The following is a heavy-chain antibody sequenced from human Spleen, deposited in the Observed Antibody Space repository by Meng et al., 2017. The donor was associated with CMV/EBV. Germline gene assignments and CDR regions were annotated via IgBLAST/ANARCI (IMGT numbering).Heavy chain of an antibody. V-gene: IGHV4-39*07. CDR2: VYYSGST. CDR1: GDSISSSPYY. J-gene: IGHJ5*02. D-gene: IGHD6-6*01. Sequence: SETLSLTCTVFGDSISSSPYYWGWIRQPPGKGLEWIGSVYYSGSTYNNPSLKSRVTISVDTAKNQFSLRLNSVTAADTAVYYCARVGAARTFYPWGQGMLVTVSS. CDR3: ARVGAARTFYP.